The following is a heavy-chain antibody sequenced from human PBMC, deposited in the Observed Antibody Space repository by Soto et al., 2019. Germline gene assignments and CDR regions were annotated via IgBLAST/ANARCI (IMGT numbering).Heavy chain of an antibody. Sequence: VQLVESGSGLVKPSQTLSLTCAVSGGSISSGGYSWSWIRQPPGKGLEWIGYIYHSGSTYYNPSLKSRVTISVDRSKNQFSLKLSSVTAADTAVYYCASGQQLVRNYWGQGTLVTVSS. CDR1: GGSISSGGYS. CDR2: IYHSGST. CDR3: ASGQQLVRNY. D-gene: IGHD6-13*01. V-gene: IGHV4-30-2*01. J-gene: IGHJ4*02.